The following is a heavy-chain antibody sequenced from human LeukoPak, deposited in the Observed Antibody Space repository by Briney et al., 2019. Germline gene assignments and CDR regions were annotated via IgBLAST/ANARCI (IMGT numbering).Heavy chain of an antibody. CDR2: IKNKANSYIT. Sequence: GGSLRLSCAASGFTFSDHFMDWVRQAPGKGLEWVGRIKNKANSYITQYAASMEGRFTISRDDSKNSLYLQMSSLKTEDTAMYYCASIRGTLGYWGQGTVVTVSS. CDR1: GFTFSDHF. CDR3: ASIRGTLGY. V-gene: IGHV3-72*01. J-gene: IGHJ4*02. D-gene: IGHD1-26*01.